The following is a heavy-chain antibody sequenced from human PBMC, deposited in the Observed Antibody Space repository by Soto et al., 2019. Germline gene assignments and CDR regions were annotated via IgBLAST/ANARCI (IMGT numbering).Heavy chain of an antibody. V-gene: IGHV3-23*01. CDR2: ISGSGGST. CDR3: AKVPSHSSGYYYVSDWYFDL. J-gene: IGHJ2*01. CDR1: GFTFSSYA. D-gene: IGHD3-22*01. Sequence: EVHLLESGGGLVQPGGSLRLSCAASGFTFSSYAMSWVRQAPGKGLEWVSAISGSGGSTYYADSVKGRFTISRDNSKNALYLQMNSMRAEDTAVYYCAKVPSHSSGYYYVSDWYFDLWGRGTLVTVSS.